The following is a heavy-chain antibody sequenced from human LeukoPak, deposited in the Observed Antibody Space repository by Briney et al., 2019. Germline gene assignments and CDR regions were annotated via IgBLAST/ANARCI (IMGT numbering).Heavy chain of an antibody. Sequence: GGSLRLSCAGSGFTFSRYAVSWIRQVPGKGLEWVSAISGSGGDIFYTDSVKGRFTISRDNSKNTLCLQMNGLRAGDTAVYYCAKDRFGSGSPNWFGPWGQGTLVSVSS. CDR2: ISGSGGDI. J-gene: IGHJ5*02. V-gene: IGHV3-23*01. CDR3: AKDRFGSGSPNWFGP. D-gene: IGHD3-10*01. CDR1: GFTFSRYA.